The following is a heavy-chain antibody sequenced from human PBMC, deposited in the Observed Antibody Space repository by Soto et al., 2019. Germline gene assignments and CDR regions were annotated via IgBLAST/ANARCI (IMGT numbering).Heavy chain of an antibody. Sequence: EVQLVESGGGLVQPGGSLRLSCAASGFTFSSFHMNWVRQAPGRGLEWVAYITSSSDTIYYSDSVKGRFTISRDNGKNSLFLQMNSLRDEATAVYYCARVVVVIPPGYYSAMDVWGQGTTVTVSS. CDR2: ITSSSDTI. CDR1: GFTFSSFH. V-gene: IGHV3-48*02. D-gene: IGHD3-22*01. J-gene: IGHJ6*02. CDR3: ARVVVVIPPGYYSAMDV.